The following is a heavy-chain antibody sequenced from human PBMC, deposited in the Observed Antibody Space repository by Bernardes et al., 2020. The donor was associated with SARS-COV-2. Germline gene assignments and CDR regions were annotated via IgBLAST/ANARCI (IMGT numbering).Heavy chain of an antibody. D-gene: IGHD1-26*01. Sequence: LSLTCTVSGASIISSTDYWGWIRQSPGKGLEWIASVSYDENTHSNPSLRSRLTVSTDTSKNQLSLRLSSVTAADTAFYYCARHDHSDHGAPNWFDPWGQGTLVTVSS. V-gene: IGHV4-39*01. J-gene: IGHJ5*02. CDR3: ARHDHSDHGAPNWFDP. CDR1: GASIISSTDY. CDR2: VSYDENT.